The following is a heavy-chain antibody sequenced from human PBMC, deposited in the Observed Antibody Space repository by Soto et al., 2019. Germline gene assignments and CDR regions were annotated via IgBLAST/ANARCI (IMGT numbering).Heavy chain of an antibody. CDR1: GFTFSSYG. D-gene: IGHD3-3*01. CDR3: AKDQTIFGVGPFDY. J-gene: IGHJ4*02. Sequence: VGSLRLSCAASGFTFSSYGMHWVRQAPGKGLEWVAVISYVGSNKYYADSVKGRFTISRDNSKNTLYLQMNSLRTEDTAVYYCAKDQTIFGVGPFDYWGQGTLVTVSS. CDR2: ISYVGSNK. V-gene: IGHV3-30*18.